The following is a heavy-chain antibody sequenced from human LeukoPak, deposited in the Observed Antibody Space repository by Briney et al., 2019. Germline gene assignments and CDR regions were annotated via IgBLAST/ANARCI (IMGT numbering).Heavy chain of an antibody. D-gene: IGHD3-3*01. J-gene: IGHJ6*02. CDR2: ISAYNGNT. V-gene: IGHV1-18*01. CDR1: GYTFTSYG. Sequence: GASVKVSCKASGYTFTSYGISWVRQAPGQGLEWMGWISAYNGNTNYAQKLQGRVTMTTDTSTSTAYMELRSLRSDDTAVYYCARDLAPNDFWSGYYGVEGLDVWGQGTTVTVSS. CDR3: ARDLAPNDFWSGYYGVEGLDV.